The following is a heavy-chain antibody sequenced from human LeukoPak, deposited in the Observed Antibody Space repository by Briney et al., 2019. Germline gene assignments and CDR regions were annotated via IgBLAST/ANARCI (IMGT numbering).Heavy chain of an antibody. V-gene: IGHV4-30-4*08. CDR1: GGSISSGDYY. CDR2: IFNTGSP. CDR3: ARVTIFGVGTNWFDP. D-gene: IGHD3-3*01. Sequence: SETLSLTCSVSGGSISSGDYYWSWIRQTPEKGLEWIGHIFNTGSPYYTPSLKSRVTISADTSKNQFSLKLSSVTAADTAVYYCARVTIFGVGTNWFDPWGQGTLVTVSS. J-gene: IGHJ5*02.